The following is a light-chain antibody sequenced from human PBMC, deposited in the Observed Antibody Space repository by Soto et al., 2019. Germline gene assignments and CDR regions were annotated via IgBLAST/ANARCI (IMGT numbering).Light chain of an antibody. CDR1: QSLVDSHGDTY. Sequence: DVVMTQSPLSLPVTLGQPASISCRSSQSLVDSHGDTYLNWLQQRPGQSPRRLIYKVSNPDSGVPDRFSGSGSGTDFTLKISRVEAEDVGVYYCMQGTHWPPYTFGQGTKLEIK. V-gene: IGKV2-30*01. J-gene: IGKJ2*01. CDR2: KVS. CDR3: MQGTHWPPYT.